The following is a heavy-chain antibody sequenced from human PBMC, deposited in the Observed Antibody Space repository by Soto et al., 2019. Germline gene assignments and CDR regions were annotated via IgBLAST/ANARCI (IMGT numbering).Heavy chain of an antibody. CDR2: IHYTGST. CDR1: GGSISSYY. CDR3: ARGTWIQLPNY. V-gene: IGHV4-59*08. Sequence: PSETLSLTCTVSGGSISSYYWSWIRQPPGKGLEWIGYIHYTGSTNYNPSLKSRVTISVDTSKNQISLKLSSVTAADTAVYYCARGTWIQLPNYWGQGTLVTV. J-gene: IGHJ4*02. D-gene: IGHD5-18*01.